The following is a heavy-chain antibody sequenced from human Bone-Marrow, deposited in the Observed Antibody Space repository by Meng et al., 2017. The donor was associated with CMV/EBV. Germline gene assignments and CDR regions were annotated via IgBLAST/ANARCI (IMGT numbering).Heavy chain of an antibody. V-gene: IGHV4-59*01. CDR2: MYYSGNT. J-gene: IGHJ4*02. CDR3: ARVSSVFMVRGGAAIFDS. Sequence: GPLRLSCTVSGGSISSYYWSWIRQPPGKGLDWIGYMYYSGNTNQNPSLRSRVTISVDTSKNQFSLKLTSVTAADTAVYYCARVSSVFMVRGGAAIFDSWGQGTLVTVSS. CDR1: GGSISSYY. D-gene: IGHD3-10*01.